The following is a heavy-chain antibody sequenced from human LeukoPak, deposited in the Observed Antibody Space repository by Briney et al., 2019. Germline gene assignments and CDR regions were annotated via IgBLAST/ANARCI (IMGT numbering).Heavy chain of an antibody. D-gene: IGHD4-11*01. CDR2: IWSDGTEK. Sequence: PGGSLSLSCATSGFTFSHYGMYWVRQAPGKGLEWVAVIWSDGTEKYYGHSVKGRFTISRDNSKKTVYLQMNSLRVEDTAVYYCAKDAQRGFDFSNSLESWGQGTLVTVSS. CDR1: GFTFSHYG. V-gene: IGHV3-33*06. CDR3: AKDAQRGFDFSNSLES. J-gene: IGHJ4*02.